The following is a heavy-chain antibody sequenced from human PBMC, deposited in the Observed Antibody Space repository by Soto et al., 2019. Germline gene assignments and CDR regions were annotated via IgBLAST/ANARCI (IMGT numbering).Heavy chain of an antibody. Sequence: GASVKVSFKASGYTFTGHYIHWVRQSPEQGPEWMGEIGPESGATRYAKRFQGRVTMTRDMSITTVYMELNNLSPDDTAVYYCVRGRSGQIVVFYWGQGPPVTVSS. J-gene: IGHJ4*02. D-gene: IGHD1-26*01. V-gene: IGHV1-2*02. CDR3: VRGRSGQIVVFY. CDR2: IGPESGAT. CDR1: GYTFTGHY.